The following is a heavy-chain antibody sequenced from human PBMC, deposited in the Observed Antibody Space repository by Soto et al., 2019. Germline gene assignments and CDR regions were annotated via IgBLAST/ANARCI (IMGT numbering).Heavy chain of an antibody. Sequence: QVQLVQSGAEVKKPGSSVKVSCKASGGTFSSYAISWVRQAPGQGLVWMGGIIPIFGTANYAQKFQGRVSITADESTSTAYMELSSLRSEDTAVYYCASLLGYCSGGSCYASEPFDYWGQGTLVTVSS. D-gene: IGHD2-15*01. CDR3: ASLLGYCSGGSCYASEPFDY. V-gene: IGHV1-69*12. CDR2: IIPIFGTA. CDR1: GGTFSSYA. J-gene: IGHJ4*02.